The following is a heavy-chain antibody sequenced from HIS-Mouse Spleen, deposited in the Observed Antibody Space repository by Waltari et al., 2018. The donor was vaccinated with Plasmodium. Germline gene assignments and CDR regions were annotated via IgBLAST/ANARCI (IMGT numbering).Heavy chain of an antibody. D-gene: IGHD3-3*01. Sequence: EVQLVASGGGLVQLGGSLELCCAVSAFTFSTYSLNWLRQAPGKGLDWVAYMSSSSRTIYYADSVKGRLSISRDNAKNSLYLQMNSLRDEDTAVYYCARVVTIFGVVIDYWGQGTLVTVSS. J-gene: IGHJ4*02. V-gene: IGHV3-48*02. CDR1: AFTFSTYS. CDR2: MSSSSRTI. CDR3: ARVVTIFGVVIDY.